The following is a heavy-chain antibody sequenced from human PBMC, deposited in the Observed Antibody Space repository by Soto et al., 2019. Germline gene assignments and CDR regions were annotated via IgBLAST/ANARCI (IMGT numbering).Heavy chain of an antibody. CDR3: ARAFYGDYDSGSGYNWLDP. V-gene: IGHV4-59*01. CDR1: GGSISSYY. CDR2: IYYSGST. Sequence: SETLSLTCTVSGGSISSYYWSWIRQPPGKGLEWIGYIYYSGSTNYNPSLKSRVTISVDTSKNQFSLKLSSVTAADTAVYYCARAFYGDYDSGSGYNWLDPWGQGTLVTVYS. J-gene: IGHJ5*02. D-gene: IGHD4-17*01.